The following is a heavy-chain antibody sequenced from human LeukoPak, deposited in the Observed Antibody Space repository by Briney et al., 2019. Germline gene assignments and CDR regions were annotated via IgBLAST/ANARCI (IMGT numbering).Heavy chain of an antibody. J-gene: IGHJ4*02. V-gene: IGHV3-30*04. CDR3: ARAPRGSTGYDHYFDY. D-gene: IGHD5-12*01. CDR2: ISYDGSNK. Sequence: PGRSLRLSCAASGFTFSSYAMHWVRQAPGKGLEWVAVISYDGSNKYYADSVKGRFTISRDNSKNTLYLQMNSLRAEDTAVYYCARAPRGSTGYDHYFDYWGQGTLVTVSS. CDR1: GFTFSSYA.